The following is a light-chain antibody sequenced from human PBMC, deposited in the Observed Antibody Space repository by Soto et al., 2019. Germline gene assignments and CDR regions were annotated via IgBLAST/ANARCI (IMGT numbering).Light chain of an antibody. Sequence: QSVLTQSPSVSGAPGQRVTLSCTGSSSNIGAGYDVHWYQQLPGAAPKLLIYDNNNRLSGVPDRFSGSKSGASASLAITGLQAEDEADYYCQSYDTRLSGYVFGTGTKVTVL. CDR2: DNN. CDR3: QSYDTRLSGYV. J-gene: IGLJ1*01. CDR1: SSNIGAGYD. V-gene: IGLV1-40*01.